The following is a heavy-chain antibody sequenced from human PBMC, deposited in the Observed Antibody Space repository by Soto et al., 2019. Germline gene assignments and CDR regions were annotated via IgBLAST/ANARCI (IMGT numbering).Heavy chain of an antibody. V-gene: IGHV3-23*01. Sequence: GGSLRLSCAASGFTFSSYAMSWVRQAPGKGLEWVSAISGSGGSTYYADSVKGRFTISRDNSKNTLYLQMNSLRAEDTAVYYCAKRGTWFGEYYYYYMDVWGKGTTVTVSS. D-gene: IGHD3-10*01. CDR2: ISGSGGST. CDR1: GFTFSSYA. J-gene: IGHJ6*03. CDR3: AKRGTWFGEYYYYYMDV.